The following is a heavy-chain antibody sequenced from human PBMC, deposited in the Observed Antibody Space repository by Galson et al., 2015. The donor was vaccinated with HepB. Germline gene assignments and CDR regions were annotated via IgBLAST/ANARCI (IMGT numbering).Heavy chain of an antibody. Sequence: SVKVSCKASGYTFTSYGISWVRQAPGQGLEWMGWISAYNGNTNYAQKLQGRVTMTTDTSTSTAYMELRSLRSDDTAVYYCARVRLRYFDWLLYTRADDAFDIWGQGTMVTVSS. D-gene: IGHD3-9*01. CDR1: GYTFTSYG. CDR2: ISAYNGNT. J-gene: IGHJ3*02. CDR3: ARVRLRYFDWLLYTRADDAFDI. V-gene: IGHV1-18*04.